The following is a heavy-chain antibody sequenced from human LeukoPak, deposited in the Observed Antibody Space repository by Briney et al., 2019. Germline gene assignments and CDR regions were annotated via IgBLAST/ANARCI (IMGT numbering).Heavy chain of an antibody. Sequence: GGSLRLSCVASGFTFSSYALNWVRQTPGKGLEWVSTISGSGASTYYADAVKGRFTFSRDNSKSTLYLQMNSLRAEDTAVYYCAKSREQPWNFDCWGQGTLVTVSS. J-gene: IGHJ4*02. V-gene: IGHV3-23*01. D-gene: IGHD5-18*01. CDR2: ISGSGAST. CDR1: GFTFSSYA. CDR3: AKSREQPWNFDC.